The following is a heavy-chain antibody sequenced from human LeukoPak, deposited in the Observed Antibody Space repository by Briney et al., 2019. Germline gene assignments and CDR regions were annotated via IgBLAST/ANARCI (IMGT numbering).Heavy chain of an antibody. D-gene: IGHD3-22*01. CDR1: GGSISSSNW. Sequence: SETLSLTCAVSGGSISSSNWWSWVRQPPGKGLEWIGEIYHSGSTNYNPSLKSRVTISVDTSKNQFSLKLSSATAADTAVYYCARAVGDSSGYFDIWGQGTMVTVSS. CDR2: IYHSGST. V-gene: IGHV4-4*02. CDR3: ARAVGDSSGYFDI. J-gene: IGHJ3*02.